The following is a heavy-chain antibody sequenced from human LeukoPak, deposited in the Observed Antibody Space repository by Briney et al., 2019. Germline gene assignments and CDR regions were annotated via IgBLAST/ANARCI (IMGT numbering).Heavy chain of an antibody. J-gene: IGHJ6*03. Sequence: PSQTLSLTCAISGDGVSSNSAAWNWIRQSPSRGLEWLGRTYYRSKWYNDYAVSVKSRITINPDTSKNQFSLQLNSVTPEDTAVYYCAREGIAGFYYYYYMDVWGKGTTVTVSS. CDR1: GDGVSSNSAA. D-gene: IGHD3-9*01. CDR3: AREGIAGFYYYYYMDV. CDR2: TYYRSKWYN. V-gene: IGHV6-1*01.